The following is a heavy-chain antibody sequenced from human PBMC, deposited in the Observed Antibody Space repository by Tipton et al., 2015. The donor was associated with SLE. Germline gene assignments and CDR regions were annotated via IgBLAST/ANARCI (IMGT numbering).Heavy chain of an antibody. V-gene: IGHV4-59*01. CDR1: GFTFSSYA. D-gene: IGHD6-19*01. Sequence: LRLSCSASGFTFSSYAMHWVRQAPGKGLEWIGYIYYSGSTNYNPSLKSRVTISVDTSKNQFSLKLTSVTAADTAVYYCARAGQWLYSDAFDIWGQGTMVTVSS. CDR2: IYYSGST. CDR3: ARAGQWLYSDAFDI. J-gene: IGHJ3*02.